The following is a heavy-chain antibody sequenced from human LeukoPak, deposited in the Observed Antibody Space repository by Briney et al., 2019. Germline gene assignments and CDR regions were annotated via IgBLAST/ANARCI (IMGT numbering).Heavy chain of an antibody. Sequence: ASVKVSCTASGYTFTVYFLHWMRQAPGQGLELLGWINPHSGDTKCEQKFQGRVTMTRDTSITTAYMQLNSLTSDDTALYYCARAYYYDISGPISAFDLWGQGTMVTVSS. CDR3: ARAYYYDISGPISAFDL. CDR2: INPHSGDT. V-gene: IGHV1-2*02. CDR1: GYTFTVYF. D-gene: IGHD3-22*01. J-gene: IGHJ3*01.